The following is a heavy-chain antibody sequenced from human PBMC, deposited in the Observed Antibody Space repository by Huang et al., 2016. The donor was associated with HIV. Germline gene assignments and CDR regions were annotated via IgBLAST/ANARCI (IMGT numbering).Heavy chain of an antibody. D-gene: IGHD3-22*01. J-gene: IGHJ4*02. CDR3: ARTEMEYYYGSSGYYPDY. CDR2: ISGTSSNI. Sequence: EVQLVESGGALVQPGGSLKLSCVVSGFDFSKYSMNWVRQAPGKGIEGVSYISGTSSNIYYADSVKGRFTISRDNAKNSVFLQMRSLRAEDTALYYCARTEMEYYYGSSGYYPDYWGQGTQVTVSS. V-gene: IGHV3-48*01. CDR1: GFDFSKYS.